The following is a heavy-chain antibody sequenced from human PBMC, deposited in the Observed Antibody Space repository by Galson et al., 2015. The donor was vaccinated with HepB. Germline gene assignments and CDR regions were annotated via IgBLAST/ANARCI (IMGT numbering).Heavy chain of an antibody. D-gene: IGHD3-3*01. CDR2: INHSGST. J-gene: IGHJ4*02. CDR1: GGSFSGYY. CDR3: ARGVSSARPGRATTYYDFWSGYYRIGHFDY. Sequence: LSLTCAVYGGSFSGYYWSWIRQPPGKGLEWIGEINHSGSTNYNPSLKSRVTISVDTSKNQFSLKLSSVTAADTAVYYCARGVSSARPGRATTYYDFWSGYYRIGHFDYWGQGTLVTVSS. V-gene: IGHV4-34*01.